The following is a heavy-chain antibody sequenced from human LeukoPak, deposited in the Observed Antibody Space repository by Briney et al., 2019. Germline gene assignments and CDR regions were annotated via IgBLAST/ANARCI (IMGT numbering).Heavy chain of an antibody. V-gene: IGHV3-30-3*01. D-gene: IGHD2-21*02. Sequence: PGGSLRLSCAASGFTFSSYAMHWVRQAPGKGLEWVAVISYDGSNKYYADSVKGRFTISRDNSKNTLYLQMNSLRAEDTAVYYCAREGDDLYYFDYWAREPWSPSPQ. CDR2: ISYDGSNK. CDR3: AREGDDLYYFDY. CDR1: GFTFSSYA. J-gene: IGHJ4*02.